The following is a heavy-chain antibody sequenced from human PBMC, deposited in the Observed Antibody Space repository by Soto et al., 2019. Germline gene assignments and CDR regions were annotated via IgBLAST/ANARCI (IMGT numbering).Heavy chain of an antibody. CDR3: AKDRVASYSNGEYFQH. Sequence: ASVKVSCKASGYTFTSYDINWVRQATGQGLEWMGWMNPNSGNTGYAQKFQGRVTMTRNTSISTAYMELSSLRSEDTAFYYCAKDRVASYSNGEYFQHWGQGTLVTVSS. V-gene: IGHV1-8*01. CDR1: GYTFTSYD. D-gene: IGHD4-4*01. J-gene: IGHJ1*01. CDR2: MNPNSGNT.